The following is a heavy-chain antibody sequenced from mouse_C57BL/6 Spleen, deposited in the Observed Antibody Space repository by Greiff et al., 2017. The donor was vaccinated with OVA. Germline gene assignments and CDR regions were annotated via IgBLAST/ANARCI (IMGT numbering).Heavy chain of an antibody. CDR2: IDPSDSYT. J-gene: IGHJ2*01. D-gene: IGHD1-1*01. CDR3: AIDYGSSWNFDY. V-gene: IGHV1-50*01. Sequence: VKLQQPGAELVKPGASVKLSCKASGYTFTSYWMQWAKQRPGQGLEWIGEIDPSDSYTNYNQKFKGKATLTVDTSSSTAYMQLSSLTSEDSAVYYCAIDYGSSWNFDYWGQGTTLTVSS. CDR1: GYTFTSYW.